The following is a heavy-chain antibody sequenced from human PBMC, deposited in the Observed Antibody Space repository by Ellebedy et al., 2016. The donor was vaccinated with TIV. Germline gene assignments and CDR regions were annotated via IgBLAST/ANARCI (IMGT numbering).Heavy chain of an antibody. V-gene: IGHV3-23*01. CDR1: GFNFSSSA. CDR2: VTDSGSRT. Sequence: GGSLRLSXVGSGFNFSSSAVNWVRQAPGKGLEWVSGVTDSGSRTFYSDSVKGRFTISRDNFEGKVFLQLNSLRPEDTAVYFCAKSKQKGSAWRGYFDSWGQGTLVTVSS. CDR3: AKSKQKGSAWRGYFDS. J-gene: IGHJ4*02. D-gene: IGHD6-19*01.